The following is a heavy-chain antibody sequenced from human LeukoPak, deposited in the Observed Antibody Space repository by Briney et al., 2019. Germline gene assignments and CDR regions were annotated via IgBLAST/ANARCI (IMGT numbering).Heavy chain of an antibody. CDR3: AREIPCSSSSCLDY. V-gene: IGHV1-2*02. D-gene: IGHD2-2*01. CDR1: GYTFTAYY. Sequence: GASVKVSCKASGYTFTAYYMHWVRQAPGQGLEWMGWINPHSGGTNFAQKFQGRVTTTRDTSITTAHMELSRLTSDDTAMYYCAREIPCSSSSCLDYWGQGTLVTVSS. CDR2: INPHSGGT. J-gene: IGHJ4*02.